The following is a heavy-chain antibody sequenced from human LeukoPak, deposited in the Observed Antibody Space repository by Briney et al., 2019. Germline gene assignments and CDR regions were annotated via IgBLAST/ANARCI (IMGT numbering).Heavy chain of an antibody. D-gene: IGHD3-22*01. J-gene: IGHJ4*02. CDR3: ATQYYYDSSGYYLFDY. Sequence: GGSLRLSCAASGFTVSSNYMSWVLQAPGKGLEWVSVIYSGGSTYYADSVKGRFTISKDNSKNTLYLQMNSLRAEDTAVYYCATQYYYDSSGYYLFDYWGQGTLVTVSS. V-gene: IGHV3-53*01. CDR1: GFTVSSNY. CDR2: IYSGGST.